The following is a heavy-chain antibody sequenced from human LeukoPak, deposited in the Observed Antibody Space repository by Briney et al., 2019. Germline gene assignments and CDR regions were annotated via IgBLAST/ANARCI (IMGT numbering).Heavy chain of an antibody. Sequence: GASVKVSCEASGYTFTSYAMHWVRQAPGQRLEWMGWINAGNGNTKYSQKFQGRVTITRDTSASTAYMELSSLRSEDTAVYYCASLQGSGYYFDYWGQGTLVTVSS. D-gene: IGHD3-22*01. J-gene: IGHJ4*02. CDR1: GYTFTSYA. CDR2: INAGNGNT. V-gene: IGHV1-3*01. CDR3: ASLQGSGYYFDY.